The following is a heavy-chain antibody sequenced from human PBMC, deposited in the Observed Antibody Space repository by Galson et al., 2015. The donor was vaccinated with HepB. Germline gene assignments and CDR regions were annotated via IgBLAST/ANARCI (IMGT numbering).Heavy chain of an antibody. CDR3: ARGGWEDGYNPYYFDY. D-gene: IGHD5-24*01. V-gene: IGHV1-46*01. Sequence: SVKVSCKASGYTFTSYYMHWVRQAPGQGLEWMGIINPSGGSASYAQKFQGRVTMTRDTSTSTVYMELSSLRSEDTAVYYCARGGWEDGYNPYYFDYWGQGTLVTVSS. J-gene: IGHJ4*02. CDR2: INPSGGSA. CDR1: GYTFTSYY.